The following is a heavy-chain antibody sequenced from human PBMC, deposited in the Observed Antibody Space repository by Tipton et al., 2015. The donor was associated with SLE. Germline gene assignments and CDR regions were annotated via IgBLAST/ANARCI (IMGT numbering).Heavy chain of an antibody. Sequence: SPRLSCTGSGFIFNNYAINWVRQAPGKGLEWVSSIDILSDFNHADSVKGRFTVSRDKAKNSVFLQMDSLRVEDTGVYYCARSGPTLHAFDIWGQGTMVTVSS. CDR1: GFIFNNYA. CDR3: ARSGPTLHAFDI. D-gene: IGHD3-10*01. J-gene: IGHJ3*02. V-gene: IGHV3-69-1*02. CDR2: IDILSDF.